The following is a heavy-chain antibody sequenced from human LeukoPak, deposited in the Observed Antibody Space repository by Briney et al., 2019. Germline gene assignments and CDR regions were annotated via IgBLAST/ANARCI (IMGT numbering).Heavy chain of an antibody. D-gene: IGHD6-19*01. V-gene: IGHV3-23*01. Sequence: HPGGSLRLSCAASGFTFSSYAMSWVRQAPGKGLEWVSATSGSGGSTYYADSVKGRFTISRDNSKNTLYLQMNSLRAEDTAVYYCAKDLESSGWYGDWGQGTLVTVSS. J-gene: IGHJ4*02. CDR2: TSGSGGST. CDR1: GFTFSSYA. CDR3: AKDLESSGWYGD.